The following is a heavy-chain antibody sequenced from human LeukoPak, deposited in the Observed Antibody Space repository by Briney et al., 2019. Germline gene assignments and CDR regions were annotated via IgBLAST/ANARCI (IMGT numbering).Heavy chain of an antibody. D-gene: IGHD2-2*01. CDR1: GFTFSSHA. CDR2: ISSSGSTI. Sequence: TGGSLRLSCAASGFTFSSHAMSWVRQAPGKGLEWVSYISSSGSTIYYADSVKGRFTISRDNAKNSLYLQMNSLRAEDTAVYYCAAIVVVPAAIDYWGQGALVTVSS. J-gene: IGHJ4*02. V-gene: IGHV3-48*03. CDR3: AAIVVVPAAIDY.